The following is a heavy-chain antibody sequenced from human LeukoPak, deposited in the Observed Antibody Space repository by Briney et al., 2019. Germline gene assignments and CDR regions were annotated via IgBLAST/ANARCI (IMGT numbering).Heavy chain of an antibody. CDR2: IWYDGRRQ. J-gene: IGHJ4*02. D-gene: IGHD6-25*01. V-gene: IGHV3-33*01. CDR3: AGLGSGGSSGY. CDR1: GFTFSSYG. Sequence: GGSLRLSCAASGFTFSSYGMHWVRQAPGKGLEWVALIWYDGRRQFYANSVKGRFTISREDSSNNLFLQINALRAEDTAVYYGAGLGSGGSSGYWGQGTRVTVSS.